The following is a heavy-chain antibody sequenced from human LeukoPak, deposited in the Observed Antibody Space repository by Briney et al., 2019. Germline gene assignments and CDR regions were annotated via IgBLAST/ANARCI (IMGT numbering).Heavy chain of an antibody. CDR2: ISSSSSYI. V-gene: IGHV3-21*01. CDR3: ARGGMSYYDFWSGHSEFQH. Sequence: PGGSLRLSCAASGFTFSTYSMNWVRQAPGKGLEWVSSISSSSSYIYYADSVKGRFTISRDNAKNSLYLQMNSLRVEDTAVYYCARGGMSYYDFWSGHSEFQHWGQGTPVAVSS. CDR1: GFTFSTYS. J-gene: IGHJ1*01. D-gene: IGHD3-3*01.